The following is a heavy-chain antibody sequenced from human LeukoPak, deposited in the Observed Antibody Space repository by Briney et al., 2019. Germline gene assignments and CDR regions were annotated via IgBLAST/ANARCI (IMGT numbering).Heavy chain of an antibody. D-gene: IGHD2-15*01. Sequence: GGSLRLSCAASGFIFRSYWMVWVRQAPGKGLEWVASIDEHDFKTNYAASVIGRVTISTDTAINSLYLQMNRLGAEDRAVYYCARARISCTRDYWGQGALVTVSS. J-gene: IGHJ4*02. CDR2: IDEHDFKT. V-gene: IGHV3-7*01. CDR3: ARARISCTRDY. CDR1: GFIFRSYW.